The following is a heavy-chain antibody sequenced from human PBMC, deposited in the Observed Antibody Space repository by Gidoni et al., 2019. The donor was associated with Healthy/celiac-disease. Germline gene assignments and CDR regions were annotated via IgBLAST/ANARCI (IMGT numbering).Heavy chain of an antibody. D-gene: IGHD5-12*01. Sequence: QVQLVQSGAEVKKPGSSVKVSCKASAGTFSSYAISWVRQAPGQGLEWMGGIIPIFGTANYAQKFQGRVTITADESTSTAYMELSSLRSEDTAVYYCARDRDKMATITRASYYYYGMDVWGQGTTVTVSS. V-gene: IGHV1-69*01. CDR2: IIPIFGTA. CDR1: AGTFSSYA. CDR3: ARDRDKMATITRASYYYYGMDV. J-gene: IGHJ6*02.